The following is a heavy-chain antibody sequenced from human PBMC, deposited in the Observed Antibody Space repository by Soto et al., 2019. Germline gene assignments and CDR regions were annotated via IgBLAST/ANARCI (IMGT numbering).Heavy chain of an antibody. J-gene: IGHJ1*01. CDR1: GFTLSTAW. CDR3: TAAMGVREEKFLHF. Sequence: PGGSLRLSCPASGFTLSTAWMSWVRQAPGKGLEWVGRIKSRTDGGTTDYAAPAIGRFTISRDDSDNTLYLTMKRLKTKATAVNYGTAAMGVREEKFLHFWGQGTLVTVSS. D-gene: IGHD3-16*01. CDR2: IKSRTDGGTT. V-gene: IGHV3-15*01.